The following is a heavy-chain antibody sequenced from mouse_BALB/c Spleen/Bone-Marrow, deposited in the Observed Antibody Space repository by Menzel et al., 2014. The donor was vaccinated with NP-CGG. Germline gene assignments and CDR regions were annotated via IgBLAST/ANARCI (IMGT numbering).Heavy chain of an antibody. CDR1: GYAFSLYW. J-gene: IGHJ2*01. CDR2: IYPGDDDT. Sequence: QVQLQQSGAELVRPGSSVKISCKASGYAFSLYWVNWVKQRPGQGLEWIGQIYPGDDDTDYNGKFKGKATLTADRSSSTDYMQLGSLTSEDSAVCFCARGGISIDYWGHGTTLTVSS. CDR3: ARGGISIDY. V-gene: IGHV1-80*01.